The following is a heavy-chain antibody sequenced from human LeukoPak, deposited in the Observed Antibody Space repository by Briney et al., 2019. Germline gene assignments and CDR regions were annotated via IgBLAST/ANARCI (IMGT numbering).Heavy chain of an antibody. Sequence: SGTLSLTCAVYGGSFSGYYWSWIRQPPGKGLEWIGEINHSGSTNYNPSLKSRVTISVDTSKNQFSLKLSSVTAADTAVYYCARDQQQLNFDPWGQGTLVTVSS. J-gene: IGHJ5*02. D-gene: IGHD6-13*01. CDR1: GGSFSGYY. CDR2: INHSGST. V-gene: IGHV4-34*01. CDR3: ARDQQQLNFDP.